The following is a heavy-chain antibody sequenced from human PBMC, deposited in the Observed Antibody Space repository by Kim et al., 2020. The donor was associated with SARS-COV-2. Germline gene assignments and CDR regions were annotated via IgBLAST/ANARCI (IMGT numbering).Heavy chain of an antibody. Sequence: SETLSLTCAVYGGSFSGYYWSWIRQPPGKGLEWIGEINHSGSTNYNPSLKSRVTISVDTSKNQFSLKLSSVTAADTAVYYCARGLLEYSSSYWFDPWGQGTLVTVSS. CDR2: INHSGST. D-gene: IGHD6-6*01. CDR1: GGSFSGYY. CDR3: ARGLLEYSSSYWFDP. V-gene: IGHV4-34*01. J-gene: IGHJ5*02.